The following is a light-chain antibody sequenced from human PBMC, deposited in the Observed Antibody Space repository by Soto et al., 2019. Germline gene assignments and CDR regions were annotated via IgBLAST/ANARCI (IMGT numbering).Light chain of an antibody. CDR1: QIVSSSY. Sequence: EGVLTQSPGTLSLSPGERATLSCRASQIVSSSYLAWYQQKPGQAPRLLMYAATTRATGIPDRFSGSGSGTDFILAISRLEPEDFAVYFCQQYGISPYTLGPGTKVDIK. CDR2: AAT. V-gene: IGKV3-20*01. CDR3: QQYGISPYT. J-gene: IGKJ2*01.